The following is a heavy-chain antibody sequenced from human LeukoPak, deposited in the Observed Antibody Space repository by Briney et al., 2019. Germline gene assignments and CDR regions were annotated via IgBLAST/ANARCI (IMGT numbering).Heavy chain of an antibody. CDR1: GGSISSSSYY. D-gene: IGHD6-6*01. J-gene: IGHJ4*02. CDR3: ASSPIGAARYSFDY. Sequence: PSETLSLTCTVSGGSISSSSYYWGWIRQPPGKGLEWIGSIYYSGSTYYNPSLKSRVTISVDTSKNQFSLKLSSVTAADTAVYYCASSPIGAARYSFDYWGQGTLVTVSS. V-gene: IGHV4-39*01. CDR2: IYYSGST.